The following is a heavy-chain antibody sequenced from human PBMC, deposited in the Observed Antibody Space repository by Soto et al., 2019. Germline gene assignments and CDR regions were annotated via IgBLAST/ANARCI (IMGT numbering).Heavy chain of an antibody. V-gene: IGHV1-46*03. CDR1: GYTFTSYY. Sequence: QVQLVQSGAEVKKPGASVKVSCKASGYTFTSYYMHWVRQAPGQGLEWMGIINPSGGSTSYAQKFQDRVTMTRDTSTSTVYMELSSLRSEDTAVYYCARGYDILTGYYKHYYYGMDVWGQGTTVTVSS. J-gene: IGHJ6*02. CDR3: ARGYDILTGYYKHYYYGMDV. D-gene: IGHD3-9*01. CDR2: INPSGGST.